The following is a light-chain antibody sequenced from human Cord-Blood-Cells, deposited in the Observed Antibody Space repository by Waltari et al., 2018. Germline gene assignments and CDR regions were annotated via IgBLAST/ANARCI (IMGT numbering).Light chain of an antibody. V-gene: IGLV2-14*01. CDR1: SSDVGGYNY. CDR3: SSYTSSSTLYV. Sequence: QSALTQPASVSGSPGQSLTISCTGTSSDVGGYNYVSWYPQHPGKAPKLMIYEVSNRPSWVSNRFSGSKSGNTASLTISGLQAEDEADYYCSSYTSSSTLYVFGTGTKVTVL. CDR2: EVS. J-gene: IGLJ1*01.